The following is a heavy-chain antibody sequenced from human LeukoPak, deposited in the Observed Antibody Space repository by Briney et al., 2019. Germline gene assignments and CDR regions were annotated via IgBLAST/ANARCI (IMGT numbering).Heavy chain of an antibody. CDR2: ITTNGDRT. V-gene: IGHV3-64*01. CDR1: GFTFSNYA. J-gene: IGHJ4*02. Sequence: GGSLRLSRAASGFTFSNYAMHWVRQAPGKGLEYVSTITTNGDRTYYANSVKGRFTISRDNSKNTLYLQMGSLRAEDMAVYYCARDLSGSNALDYWGQGTLVTVSS. D-gene: IGHD1-26*01. CDR3: ARDLSGSNALDY.